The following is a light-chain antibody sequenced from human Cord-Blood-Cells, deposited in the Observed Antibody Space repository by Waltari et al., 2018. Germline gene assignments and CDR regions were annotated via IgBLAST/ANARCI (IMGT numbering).Light chain of an antibody. CDR3: SSYTSSSTVV. CDR1: SSDVGCYNY. Sequence: QSALTQPASVSGSPGQSITISCTGTSSDVGCYNYVPWYQQHPGKAPKPMIYDVSNRPSGVSNRFSGAKSGNTASLTISGLQAEDEADYYCSSYTSSSTVVFGGGTKLTVL. J-gene: IGLJ2*01. V-gene: IGLV2-14*01. CDR2: DVS.